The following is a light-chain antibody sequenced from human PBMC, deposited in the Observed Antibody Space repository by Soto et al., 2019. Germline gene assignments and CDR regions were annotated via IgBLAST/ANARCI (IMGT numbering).Light chain of an antibody. J-gene: IGLJ1*01. Sequence: QSALTQPPSASVSPGQSVTISCTGTSSDVGGYNYVSWYQQHPGKAPKLVISEVSQRPSGVPDRFSGSKSGNTASLTVSGLQAEDEADYYCCSYAGSTSYVFGTGTKVT. CDR1: SSDVGGYNY. CDR3: CSYAGSTSYV. CDR2: EVS. V-gene: IGLV2-8*01.